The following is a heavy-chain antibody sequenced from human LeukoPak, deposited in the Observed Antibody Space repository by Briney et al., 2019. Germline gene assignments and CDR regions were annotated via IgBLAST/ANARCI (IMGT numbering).Heavy chain of an antibody. CDR1: GFTFSDYY. V-gene: IGHV3-11*01. CDR2: ISSSGSTI. Sequence: GGSLRLSCAASGFTFSDYYMSWIRQAPGKGLEWVSYISSSGSTIYYADSVKGRFTISRDNAKNSLDLQMNSLRAEDTAVYYCARDEGILAYSNYGFDYWGQGTLVTVSS. CDR3: ARDEGILAYSNYGFDY. D-gene: IGHD4-11*01. J-gene: IGHJ4*02.